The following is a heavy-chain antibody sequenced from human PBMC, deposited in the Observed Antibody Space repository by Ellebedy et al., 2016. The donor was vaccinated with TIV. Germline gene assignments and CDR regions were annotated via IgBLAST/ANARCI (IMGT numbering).Heavy chain of an antibody. J-gene: IGHJ4*02. CDR3: ARGVLSGFGQHFDY. CDR2: MYNSGRS. Sequence: SETLSLXXSVSGASVNSGTYSWNWFRQPPGKGLEWIGYMYNSGRSNYNPSLKSRVTISVDSSKDQFSLNLQSVTAVDTALYYCARGVLSGFGQHFDYWGQGTPVTVS. V-gene: IGHV4-61*01. CDR1: GASVNSGTYS. D-gene: IGHD3-3*01.